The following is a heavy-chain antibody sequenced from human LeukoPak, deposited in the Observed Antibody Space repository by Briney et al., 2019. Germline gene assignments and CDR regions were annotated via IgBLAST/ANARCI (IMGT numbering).Heavy chain of an antibody. CDR3: ARNCSSTSCKTNFDY. V-gene: IGHV1-18*01. Sequence: ASVKVSCKASGYTFTSSGITWVRQAPGQGLEWMGWISAYNGNTNYAQKLQGRVTMTTDTSTSTADMELRSLRSDDTAVYYCARNCSSTSCKTNFDYWGQGTLVTVSS. J-gene: IGHJ4*02. CDR2: ISAYNGNT. CDR1: GYTFTSSG. D-gene: IGHD2-2*01.